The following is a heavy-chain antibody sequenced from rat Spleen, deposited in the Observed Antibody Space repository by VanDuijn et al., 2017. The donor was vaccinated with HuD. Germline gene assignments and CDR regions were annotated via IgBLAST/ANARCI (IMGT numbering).Heavy chain of an antibody. CDR2: ISYGDSSGHSGT. Sequence: EVQLVESGGGLVQPGRSMKLSCAASGFTFSDFYMAWVRQAPVKGLEWVATISYGDSSGHSGTYYRDSVKGRFTISRDNAKSTLSLQMDSLRSEDTATYYCARRHYGYTDYFDYWGQGVMVTVSS. CDR1: GFTFSDFY. J-gene: IGHJ2*01. V-gene: IGHV5-7*01. CDR3: ARRHYGYTDYFDY. D-gene: IGHD1-11*01.